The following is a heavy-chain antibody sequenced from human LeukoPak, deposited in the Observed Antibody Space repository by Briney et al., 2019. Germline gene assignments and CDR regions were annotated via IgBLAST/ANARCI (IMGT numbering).Heavy chain of an antibody. D-gene: IGHD4-17*01. Sequence: PGGSLRLSCAASGFTFSNAWMSWVRQAPGKGLEWVGRIKSRTDGGTTDYAAPVKGRFTISRDNSKNTLYLQMNSLRAEDTAVYYCARTTSSYYFDYWGQGTLVTVSS. CDR2: IKSRTDGGTT. CDR3: ARTTSSYYFDY. J-gene: IGHJ4*02. V-gene: IGHV3-15*01. CDR1: GFTFSNAW.